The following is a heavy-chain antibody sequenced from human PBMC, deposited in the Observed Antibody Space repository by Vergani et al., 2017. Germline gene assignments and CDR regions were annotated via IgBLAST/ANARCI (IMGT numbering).Heavy chain of an antibody. D-gene: IGHD3-9*01. J-gene: IGHJ4*01. V-gene: IGHV1-46*03. CDR2: INPSGGHT. CDR3: ARGDYGILTGYRY. Sequence: QVQVVQSGAEVKKSGASVKVSCKTSGYTFSNYYMHWVRQAPGQGLEWMGIINPSGGHTNYAPKFQGRVTMTRDTSTSTVYMELSSLRSEDTAIYYCARGDYGILTGYRYWGQGTLVNVSA. CDR1: GYTFSNYY.